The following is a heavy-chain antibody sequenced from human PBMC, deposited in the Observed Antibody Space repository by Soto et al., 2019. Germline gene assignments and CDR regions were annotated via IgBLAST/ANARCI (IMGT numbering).Heavy chain of an antibody. CDR2: IWYDGSNK. CDR1: EFTFSSYG. CDR3: AREDYGSGSFDY. V-gene: IGHV3-33*01. D-gene: IGHD3-10*01. Sequence: ESGGGVVQPGRSLRLSCAASEFTFSSYGMHWVRQAPGKGLEWVAVIWYDGSNKYYADSVKGRFTISRDNSKNTLYLQMNSLRAEDTAVYYCAREDYGSGSFDYWGQGTLVTVSS. J-gene: IGHJ4*02.